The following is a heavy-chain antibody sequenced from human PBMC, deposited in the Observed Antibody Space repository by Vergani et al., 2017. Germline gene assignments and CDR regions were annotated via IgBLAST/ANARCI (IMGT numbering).Heavy chain of an antibody. V-gene: IGHV1-2*02. J-gene: IGHJ4*02. D-gene: IGHD2-2*01. CDR2: INPNSGGT. CDR1: GYTFTDYF. CDR3: ARVGTSSNRDYFDY. Sequence: QVQLVQSGAEVKKPGASVKVSCKASGYTFTDYFMHWVRQAPGQGLEWMGWINPNSGGTNYAQKFQGRVTMTRDTSISTAYMELSNLRSDGTAVYYCARVGTSSNRDYFDYWGQGTLVTGSS.